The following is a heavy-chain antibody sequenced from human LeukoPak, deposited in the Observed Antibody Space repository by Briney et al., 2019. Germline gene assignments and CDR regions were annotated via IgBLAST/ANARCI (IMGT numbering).Heavy chain of an antibody. V-gene: IGHV3-30*03. CDR2: ISYDGSNK. Sequence: GGSLRLSCAASGFVFDTHAMNWVRQAPGKGLEWVAVISYDGSNKYYADSVKGRFTISRDNSKNTLYLQMNSLRAEDTAVYYCATTVDWRGDYWGQGTLVTVSS. J-gene: IGHJ4*02. CDR1: GFVFDTHA. CDR3: ATTVDWRGDY. D-gene: IGHD3-9*01.